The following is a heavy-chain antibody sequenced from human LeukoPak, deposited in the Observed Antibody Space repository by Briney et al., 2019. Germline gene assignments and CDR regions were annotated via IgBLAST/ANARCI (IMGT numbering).Heavy chain of an antibody. V-gene: IGHV3-23*01. CDR2: INGSGGST. Sequence: GGTLTLSCAASGFTFSSHSMSWVRQPPGKGLEWVSTINGSGGSTNYAYSVKGRFAISRDNSKNTLYLKMNCLRDEDTAVYYCAKGDRGRYSSSCYAIDYWGQGTLVTVSS. CDR1: GFTFSSHS. CDR3: AKGDRGRYSSSCYAIDY. D-gene: IGHD6-13*01. J-gene: IGHJ4*02.